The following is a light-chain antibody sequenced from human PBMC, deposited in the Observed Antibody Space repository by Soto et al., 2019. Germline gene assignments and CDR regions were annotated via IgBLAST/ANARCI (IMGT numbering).Light chain of an antibody. J-gene: IGKJ1*01. Sequence: DIVMTQSPESLAVSLGERATIKCNSSQSVLYSSNSKNYLAWHQQIPGQPPKMLIYWASTRKSGVPDRFSGTGSGTDFTLTISSLQAEDVAVYYCQQHYTTPWTFGQGTRVELK. CDR2: WAS. CDR1: QSVLYSSNSKNY. V-gene: IGKV4-1*01. CDR3: QQHYTTPWT.